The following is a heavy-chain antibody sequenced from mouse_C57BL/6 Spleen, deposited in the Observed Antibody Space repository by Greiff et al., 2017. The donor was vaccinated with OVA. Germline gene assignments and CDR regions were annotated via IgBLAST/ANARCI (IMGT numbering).Heavy chain of an antibody. D-gene: IGHD1-1*01. CDR1: GYSITSGYY. CDR2: ISYDGSN. V-gene: IGHV3-6*01. J-gene: IGHJ4*01. Sequence: VQLQQSGPGLVKPSQSLSLTCSVTGYSITSGYYWNWIRQFPGNKLEWMGYISYDGSNNYNPSLKNRISITRDTSKNQFFLKLNSVTTEDTATYYCASYGSSYHYAMDYWGQGTSVTVSS. CDR3: ASYGSSYHYAMDY.